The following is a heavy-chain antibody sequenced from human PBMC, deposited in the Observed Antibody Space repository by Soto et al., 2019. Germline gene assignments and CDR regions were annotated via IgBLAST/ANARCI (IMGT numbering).Heavy chain of an antibody. CDR2: IKSETDGGTT. Sequence: GGSLRLSCAASGFTFSNAWMSWVRQAPGKGLEWVGRIKSETDGGTTDYAAPVKGRFTISRDDSKNTLYLQMNSLKTEDTAVYYCTTDLSRYYDFWSSPFDPWGQGTLVTVSS. CDR1: GFTFSNAW. V-gene: IGHV3-15*01. J-gene: IGHJ5*02. CDR3: TTDLSRYYDFWSSPFDP. D-gene: IGHD3-3*01.